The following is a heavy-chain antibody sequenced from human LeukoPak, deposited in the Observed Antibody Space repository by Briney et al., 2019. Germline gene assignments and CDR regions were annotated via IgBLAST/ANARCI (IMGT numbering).Heavy chain of an antibody. CDR3: ASVRVVIRGWFDP. J-gene: IGHJ5*02. V-gene: IGHV4-34*01. Sequence: TPSETLSLTCAVYGGSFSGCYWSWIRQPPGKGLEWIGEINHSGSTNYNPSLKSRVTISADTSKNQFSLTLSSVTAADTAVYYCASVRVVIRGWFDPWGQGTLVTVSS. CDR1: GGSFSGCY. D-gene: IGHD3-10*01. CDR2: INHSGST.